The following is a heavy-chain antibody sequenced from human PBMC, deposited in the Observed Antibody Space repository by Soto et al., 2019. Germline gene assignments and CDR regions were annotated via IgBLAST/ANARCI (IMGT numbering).Heavy chain of an antibody. CDR1: GGTFSSYT. D-gene: IGHD3-3*01. Sequence: GASVKVSCKASGGTFSSYTISWVRQAPGQGLEWMGRIIPILGIANYAQKFQGRVTITADKSTSTAYMELSSLRSEDTAVYYCARGRRFLEWSYDAFDIWGQGTMVTVS. CDR3: ARGRRFLEWSYDAFDI. J-gene: IGHJ3*02. V-gene: IGHV1-69*02. CDR2: IIPILGIA.